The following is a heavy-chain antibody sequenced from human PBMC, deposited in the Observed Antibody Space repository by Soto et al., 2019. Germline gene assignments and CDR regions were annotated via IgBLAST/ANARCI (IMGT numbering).Heavy chain of an antibody. J-gene: IGHJ6*02. CDR1: GYTFTGYY. D-gene: IGHD3-22*01. CDR3: ARGREHYDDSSGYYSGGSGHGMDV. CDR2: INPNSGGT. V-gene: IGHV1-2*02. Sequence: ASVKVSCKASGYTFTGYYMHWVRQAPGQGLEWMGWINPNSGGTNYAQKFQGRVTMTRDTSISTAYMELSRLRSDDTAVYYCARGREHYDDSSGYYSGGSGHGMDVWGQGTTVTVSS.